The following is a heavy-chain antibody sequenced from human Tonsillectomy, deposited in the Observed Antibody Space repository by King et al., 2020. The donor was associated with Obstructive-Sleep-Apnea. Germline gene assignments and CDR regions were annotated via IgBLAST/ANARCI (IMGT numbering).Heavy chain of an antibody. V-gene: IGHV3-23*04. CDR1: GFTFTSYA. CDR3: ARGSPYYDTSGYSTGYYYYGMDV. D-gene: IGHD3-22*01. CDR2: ISGGGGGR. Sequence: VQLVESGGELVQPGGSLRLSCAASGFTFTSYAMTWVRRAPGKGLEWVSAISGGGGGRYYADSVKGRFTISRDNSKNTLYLQMNSLRAEDTAVYYCARGSPYYDTSGYSTGYYYYGMDVWGLGTTVTVSS. J-gene: IGHJ6*02.